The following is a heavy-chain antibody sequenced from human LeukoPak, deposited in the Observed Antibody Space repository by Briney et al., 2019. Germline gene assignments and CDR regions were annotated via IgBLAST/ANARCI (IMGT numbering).Heavy chain of an antibody. CDR1: GFTFTYYW. V-gene: IGHV3-7*03. D-gene: IGHD4-23*01. CDR3: ARGHGGNFPGFDY. Sequence: GGSLRLSCAASGFTFTYYWMSWVRQAPGKGLEWVANINQDDTQKYYVDSVKGRFTISRDNAKNSLYLQMNSLRAEDTAVYYCARGHGGNFPGFDYWGQGTLVTVSS. J-gene: IGHJ4*02. CDR2: INQDDTQK.